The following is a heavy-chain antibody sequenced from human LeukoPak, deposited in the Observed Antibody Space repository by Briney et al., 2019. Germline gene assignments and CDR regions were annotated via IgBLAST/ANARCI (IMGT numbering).Heavy chain of an antibody. J-gene: IGHJ4*02. Sequence: GGSLRLSCAASGFTFSSYEMNWVRQAPGKGLEWVSYISSSGSTIYYADSVRGRFTISRDNAKNSLYLQMNSLRVEDTAVYYCAILRGGTVASFEYWGQGTLVTVSS. V-gene: IGHV3-48*03. CDR1: GFTFSSYE. CDR2: ISSSGSTI. D-gene: IGHD3-16*01. CDR3: AILRGGTVASFEY.